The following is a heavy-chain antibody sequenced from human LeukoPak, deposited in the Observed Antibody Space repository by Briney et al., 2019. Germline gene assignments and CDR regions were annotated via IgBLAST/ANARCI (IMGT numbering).Heavy chain of an antibody. Sequence: GGSLRHSRAASGFTFSSSGTHWVRQAPGKGLEWVAIISYDGSNKYYADSVKGRFTISRDNSKNTLYLQMNSLRPQDTAVYYCARAGGYCPTTRCYYYYFRQLGGEGTTVTVSS. D-gene: IGHD2-2*01. J-gene: IGHJ6*03. CDR2: ISYDGSNK. V-gene: IGHV3-30*04. CDR3: ARAGGYCPTTRCYYYYFRQL. CDR1: GFTFSSSG.